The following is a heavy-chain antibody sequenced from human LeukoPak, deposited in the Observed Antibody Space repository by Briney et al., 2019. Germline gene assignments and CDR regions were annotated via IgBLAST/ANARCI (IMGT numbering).Heavy chain of an antibody. Sequence: PGGSLRLSCAASGFTFSSYAMHWVRQAPGKGLEWVAVISYDGSNKYYADSVKGRFTISRDNSKNTLYLQMNSLRAEDTAVYYCTVGDYDYWGQGTLVTVSS. J-gene: IGHJ4*02. CDR2: ISYDGSNK. CDR1: GFTFSSYA. CDR3: TVGDYDY. V-gene: IGHV3-30-3*01. D-gene: IGHD3-10*01.